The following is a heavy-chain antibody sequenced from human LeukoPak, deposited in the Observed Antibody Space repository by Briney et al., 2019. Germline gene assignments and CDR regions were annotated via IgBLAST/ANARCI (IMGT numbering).Heavy chain of an antibody. J-gene: IGHJ4*02. V-gene: IGHV4-34*01. CDR1: GGSFSGYY. Sequence: SETLSLTCAVYGGSFSGYYWSWIRQPPGKGLEWIGEINHSGSTNYNPSLKSRVTISVDTSKNQFSLKLSSVTAADTAVYYCARATMMVVVTFDYWGQGTLVTVSS. D-gene: IGHD3-22*01. CDR3: ARATMMVVVTFDY. CDR2: INHSGST.